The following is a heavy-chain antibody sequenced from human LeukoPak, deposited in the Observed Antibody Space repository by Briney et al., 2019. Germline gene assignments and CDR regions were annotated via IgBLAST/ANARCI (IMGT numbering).Heavy chain of an antibody. CDR1: GFTVSSNY. V-gene: IGHV3-66*01. CDR2: IYSGGST. D-gene: IGHD6-19*01. Sequence: GGSLRLSCAASGFTVSSNYMSWVRQAPGKGLAWVSVIYSGGSTYYADSVKGRFTITRDNSKNTLYLQMNSLRAEDTAVYYCSSGYSSGLFLDYWGQGTLVTVSS. J-gene: IGHJ4*02. CDR3: SSGYSSGLFLDY.